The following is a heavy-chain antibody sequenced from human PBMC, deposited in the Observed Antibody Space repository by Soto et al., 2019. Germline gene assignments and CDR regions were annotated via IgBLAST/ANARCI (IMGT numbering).Heavy chain of an antibody. CDR1: GLSVTLNN. V-gene: IGHV3-53*01. D-gene: IGHD7-27*01. CDR3: VRDSGPWGGAFDI. J-gene: IGHJ3*02. CDR2: VYSGGQT. Sequence: EVQLVESGGGLIRPGGSLGFSCASSGLSVTLNNRGWVGQVPGKGLEWVSVVYSGGQTYYADSVRGRFTISRDNSMDTLYLQMNSLRTEDTAVYYFVRDSGPWGGAFDIWGQGTMVTVSS.